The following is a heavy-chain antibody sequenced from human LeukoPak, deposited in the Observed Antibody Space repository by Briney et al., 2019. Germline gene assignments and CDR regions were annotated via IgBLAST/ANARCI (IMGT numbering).Heavy chain of an antibody. CDR1: GFNFRNYG. J-gene: IGHJ2*01. V-gene: IGHV3-30*03. Sequence: GGSLRLSCAASGFNFRNYGMYWVRQAPGKGLEWVAVISYDGNNKYYADSVKGRFTVSRDNSKNILYLDMNSLRAEDTAVHYCARGLGNYYNVGWYSDLWGRGTLVTVSS. CDR3: ARGLGNYYNVGWYSDL. D-gene: IGHD3-10*01. CDR2: ISYDGNNK.